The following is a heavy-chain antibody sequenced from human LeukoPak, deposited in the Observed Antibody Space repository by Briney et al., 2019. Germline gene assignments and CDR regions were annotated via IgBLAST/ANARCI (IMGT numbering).Heavy chain of an antibody. J-gene: IGHJ4*02. Sequence: ASVKVSCKASGGTFSSYAISWVRQAPGQGLEWMGWISPYNGKTRFAQKFQGRVTIRADTSTSTGYMELRSLRSDDTAVYYCASGYYSDGNGYSPADYWGQGTLVTVSS. D-gene: IGHD3-22*01. CDR3: ASGYYSDGNGYSPADY. CDR1: GGTFSSYA. V-gene: IGHV1-18*01. CDR2: ISPYNGKT.